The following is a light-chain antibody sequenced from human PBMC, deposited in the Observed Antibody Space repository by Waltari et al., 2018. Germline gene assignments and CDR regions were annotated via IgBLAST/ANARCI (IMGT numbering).Light chain of an antibody. V-gene: IGKV2-28*01. CDR1: QSLLHSNGYNY. Sequence: DIVMTQSPLSLPVTPGEPASISCRSSQSLLHSNGYNYLDWYLQKPGQSPQLLIYLGSNRASGVPDRFGGSGSGTDFTLKISGVEAGDVGVYSCMQSQKRGTSGQGTKVKIK. CDR2: LGS. J-gene: IGKJ1*01. CDR3: MQSQKRGT.